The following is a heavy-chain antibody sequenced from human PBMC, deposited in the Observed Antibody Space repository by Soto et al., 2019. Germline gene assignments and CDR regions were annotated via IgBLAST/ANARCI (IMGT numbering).Heavy chain of an antibody. V-gene: IGHV3-11*06. CDR2: ISPGSRYP. D-gene: IGHD2-15*01. J-gene: IGHJ5*02. CDR1: GFTVGDSY. Sequence: GGSLRLSCAGSGFTVGDSYMSWIRQAPGKGLEWLSYISPGSRYPAYADSVKGRFTISRDNAKRSLYLQMMSLTAEDTAIYYCVRGGGGGLFDPWGQGTMVTVSS. CDR3: VRGGGGGLFDP.